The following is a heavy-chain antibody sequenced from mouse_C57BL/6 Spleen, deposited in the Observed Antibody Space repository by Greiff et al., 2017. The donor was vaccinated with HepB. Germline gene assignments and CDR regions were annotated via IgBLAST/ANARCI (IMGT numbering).Heavy chain of an antibody. CDR3: ARGYDYNPFAY. CDR1: GYTFTSYT. CDR2: INPSSGYT. V-gene: IGHV1-4*01. J-gene: IGHJ3*01. D-gene: IGHD2-4*01. Sequence: QVQLQQSGAELARPGASVKMSCKASGYTFTSYTMHWVKQRPGQGLEWIGYINPSSGYTKYNQKFKDKATLTADKSSSTAYMQLSSLTSEDSAVYYCARGYDYNPFAYWGQGTLVSVSA.